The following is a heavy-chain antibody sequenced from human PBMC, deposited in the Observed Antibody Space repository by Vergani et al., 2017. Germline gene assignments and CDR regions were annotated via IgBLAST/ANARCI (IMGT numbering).Heavy chain of an antibody. Sequence: QVQLQQWGGGLLKPSETLSLTCVVNGGSFTSYHWTWIRQSPGEGLEWVGDIDHTGRPDYNPSFMSRLTMSVDKSRNQFSLTVNSVTATDTAIYFCARVNTETNGHLYYYYYMDVWGQGTAVTVS. CDR1: GGSFTSYH. V-gene: IGHV4-34*01. CDR3: ARVNTETNGHLYYYYYMDV. CDR2: IDHTGRP. J-gene: IGHJ6*03. D-gene: IGHD4-11*01.